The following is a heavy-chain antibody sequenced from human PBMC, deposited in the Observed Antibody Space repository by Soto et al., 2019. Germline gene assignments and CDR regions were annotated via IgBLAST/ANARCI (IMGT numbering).Heavy chain of an antibody. CDR3: ARDLTATETAPDY. J-gene: IGHJ4*01. V-gene: IGHV3-9*01. CDR1: GFNLDDYA. Sequence: VQLVESGGGLVQPGRSLRVSCAASGFNLDDYAMHWVRQAPGKGLEWVSGISWNSGSVAYADSVKGRFTISRDNAKNSLYLQMNSLRPDDTAFYYCARDLTATETAPDYWGQGILVTVSS. D-gene: IGHD5-18*01. CDR2: ISWNSGSV.